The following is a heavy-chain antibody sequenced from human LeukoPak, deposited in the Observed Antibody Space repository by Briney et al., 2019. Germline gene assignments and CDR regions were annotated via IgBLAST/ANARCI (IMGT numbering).Heavy chain of an antibody. Sequence: ASVKVSCKASGYTFTTYGISWVRQAPGQGLEWMGWISTYNGNTNYVQKFQGRVTMTTDTSTRTTFMELRRLRSDDTDVYYCARDLKMGYSSGRYSWGTGSSNDYWGQGTLVTVSS. CDR3: ARDLKMGYSSGRYSWGTGSSNDY. J-gene: IGHJ4*02. V-gene: IGHV1-18*01. CDR2: ISTYNGNT. D-gene: IGHD6-19*01. CDR1: GYTFTTYG.